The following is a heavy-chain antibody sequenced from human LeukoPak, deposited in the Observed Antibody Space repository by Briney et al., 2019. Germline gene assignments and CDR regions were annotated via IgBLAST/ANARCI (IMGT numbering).Heavy chain of an antibody. D-gene: IGHD3-9*01. J-gene: IGHJ4*02. CDR1: GFTFSSRNW. Sequence: PGGSLRLSCVASGFTFSSRNWMTWVRQAPGKGLEWVSVIYSGGSTYFADSVKGRFTISRDNSKNTLYLQMNSLRAEDTAVYYCARAAPYYDILTGYSPFDYWGQGTLVTVSS. CDR2: IYSGGST. V-gene: IGHV3-66*01. CDR3: ARAAPYYDILTGYSPFDY.